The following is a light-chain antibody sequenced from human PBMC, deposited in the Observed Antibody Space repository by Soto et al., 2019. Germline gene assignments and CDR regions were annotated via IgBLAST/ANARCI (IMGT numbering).Light chain of an antibody. CDR2: DAS. J-gene: IGKJ5*01. V-gene: IGKV1-5*01. Sequence: YTLSASLGDRFGITCRSSQSISSWLAWYQQKPGKATKLMIYDASNLETGVPSRFSGSGSGTDFTFTISSLQADDVATYYCQQYDHPITFGHRTRLEI. CDR3: QQYDHPIT. CDR1: QSISSW.